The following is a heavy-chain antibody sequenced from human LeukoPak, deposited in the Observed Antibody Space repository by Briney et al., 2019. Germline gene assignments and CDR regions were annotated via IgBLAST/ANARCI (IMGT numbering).Heavy chain of an antibody. Sequence: GASVKVSCKASGYTFTSYGISWVRQAPGQGLEWMGWISAYNGNTNYAQKLQGRVTMTTDTSTSTAYMELRSLRSDDTAVYYCAREGVSAGLGYCSGGSCYSGIDAFDIWGQGTMVTVSS. J-gene: IGHJ3*02. V-gene: IGHV1-18*01. D-gene: IGHD2-15*01. CDR1: GYTFTSYG. CDR3: AREGVSAGLGYCSGGSCYSGIDAFDI. CDR2: ISAYNGNT.